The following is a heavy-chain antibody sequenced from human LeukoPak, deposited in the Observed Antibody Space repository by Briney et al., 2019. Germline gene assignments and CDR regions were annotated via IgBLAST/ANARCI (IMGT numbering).Heavy chain of an antibody. CDR2: IYTSGST. J-gene: IGHJ5*02. CDR3: ARSPILTSSFDP. Sequence: PSETLSLTCSVSGGSISSYYWSWIRQPAGKGLEWIGRIYTSGSTNYNPSLKSRVTMSVDTSKNQCSLKLSSVTAADTAVYYCARSPILTSSFDPWGQGTLVTVSS. D-gene: IGHD3-9*01. V-gene: IGHV4-4*07. CDR1: GGSISSYY.